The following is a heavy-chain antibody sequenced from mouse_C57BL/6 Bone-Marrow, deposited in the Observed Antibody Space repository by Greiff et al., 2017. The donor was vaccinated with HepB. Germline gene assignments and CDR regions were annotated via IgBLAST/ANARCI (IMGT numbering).Heavy chain of an antibody. V-gene: IGHV1-63*01. CDR1: GYTFTNYW. CDR3: ARSGDYDPYWYFDV. CDR2: IYPGGGYT. D-gene: IGHD2-4*01. J-gene: IGHJ1*03. Sequence: VKLQESGAELVRPGTSVKMSCKASGYTFTNYWIGWAKQRPGHGLEWIGDIYPGGGYTNYNEKFKGKATLTADKSSSTAYMQFSSLTSEDSAIYYCARSGDYDPYWYFDVWGTGTTVTVSS.